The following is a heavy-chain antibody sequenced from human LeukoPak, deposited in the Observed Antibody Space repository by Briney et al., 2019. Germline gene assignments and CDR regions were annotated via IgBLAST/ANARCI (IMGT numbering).Heavy chain of an antibody. CDR2: IYYSGST. CDR3: ARDLTSFDY. Sequence: SETLSLTCTVSGVSIGSYYWTWIRQPPGMGLEWIGYIYYSGSTNYNPSLKSRVTISVDTSKNQLSLKLTSVTAADTAVYYCARDLTSFDYWGQGTLVTVSS. J-gene: IGHJ4*02. D-gene: IGHD3-9*01. V-gene: IGHV4-59*01. CDR1: GVSIGSYY.